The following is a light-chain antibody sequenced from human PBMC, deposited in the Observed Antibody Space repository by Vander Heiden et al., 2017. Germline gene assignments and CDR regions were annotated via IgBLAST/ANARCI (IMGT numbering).Light chain of an antibody. CDR3: LIWDSSSDHQV. CDR2: DGC. CDR1: NIGVKS. J-gene: IGLJ1*01. Sequence: SYALTQPPSVSVAPGQTARVPCGGNNIGVKSVHWYQQKPGQAPVLVVCDGCDRPSGIPERFSGSRSGHTATLTISRVEAGDEADYYCLIWDSSSDHQVFGTGTQVT. V-gene: IGLV3-21*02.